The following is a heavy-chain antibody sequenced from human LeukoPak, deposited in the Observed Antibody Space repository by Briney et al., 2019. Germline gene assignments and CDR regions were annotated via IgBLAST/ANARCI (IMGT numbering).Heavy chain of an antibody. CDR3: VYSSSWLDY. CDR1: GGTFSSYA. D-gene: IGHD6-13*01. J-gene: IGHJ4*02. V-gene: IGHV1-69*01. Sequence: ASVKVSCKASGGTFSSYAISWVRQAPGQGLEWMGGIIPIFGTANYAQKFQGRVTITADESTSTAYMELSRLRSDDTAVYYCVYSSSWLDYWGQGTLVTVSS. CDR2: IIPIFGTA.